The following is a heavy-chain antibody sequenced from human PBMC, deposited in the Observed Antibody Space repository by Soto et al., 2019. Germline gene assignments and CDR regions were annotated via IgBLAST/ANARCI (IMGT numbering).Heavy chain of an antibody. Sequence: SETLSLTCAVYGGSFSGYYWSWIRQPPGKGLEWIGEINHSGSTNYNPSLKSRVTISVDTSKNQFSLKLSSVTAADTAVYYCARRRNYYGSGSYHGMDVWGQGTTVTVSS. CDR2: INHSGST. V-gene: IGHV4-34*01. D-gene: IGHD3-10*01. J-gene: IGHJ6*02. CDR1: GGSFSGYY. CDR3: ARRRNYYGSGSYHGMDV.